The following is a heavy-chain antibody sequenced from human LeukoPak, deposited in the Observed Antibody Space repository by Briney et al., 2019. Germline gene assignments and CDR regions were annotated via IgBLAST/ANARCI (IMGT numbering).Heavy chain of an antibody. J-gene: IGHJ4*02. D-gene: IGHD5-18*01. CDR3: ARAYRRYTYGP. CDR2: IYYSGNM. V-gene: IGHV4-59*01. Sequence: PSETLSLTGTVSGGSINSYYWSWIRQPPGKGLEWIGYIYYSGNMNYNPSLKSRVTISVDTSKNQFSLNLSSVTAADTAVYYCARAYRRYTYGPWGQGTLVTVSS. CDR1: GGSINSYY.